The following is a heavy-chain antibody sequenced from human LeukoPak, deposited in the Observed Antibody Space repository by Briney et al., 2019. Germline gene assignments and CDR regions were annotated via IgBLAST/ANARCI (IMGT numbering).Heavy chain of an antibody. CDR2: ISDIGSI. Sequence: SETLSLTCTVSGGSISSCYWSWIRQPPGKGLEWIAYISDIGSINYNPSLKSRVTISLDTSKNQFSLKLSSVTAADTAVYYCAGHHPRNTVDFWGQGTLVTVSS. D-gene: IGHD2/OR15-2a*01. CDR1: GGSISSCY. J-gene: IGHJ4*02. V-gene: IGHV4-59*08. CDR3: AGHHPRNTVDF.